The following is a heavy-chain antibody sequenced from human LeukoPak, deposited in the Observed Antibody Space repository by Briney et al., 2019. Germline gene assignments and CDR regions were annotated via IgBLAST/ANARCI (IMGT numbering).Heavy chain of an antibody. V-gene: IGHV4-38-2*02. D-gene: IGHD6-13*01. J-gene: IGHJ4*02. Sequence: PSETLSLTCTVSGYSISSGYYWGWIRPPPGKGLEWIGSIYHSGSTYYNTSLKSRVTISVDTSKNQFSLKLSSVTAADTAVYYCARGLAVAAARYYFDYWGQGTLVTVSS. CDR2: IYHSGST. CDR1: GYSISSGYY. CDR3: ARGLAVAAARYYFDY.